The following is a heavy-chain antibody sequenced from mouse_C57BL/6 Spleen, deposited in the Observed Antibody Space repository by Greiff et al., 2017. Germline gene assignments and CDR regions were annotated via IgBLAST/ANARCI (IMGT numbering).Heavy chain of an antibody. V-gene: IGHV5-17*01. J-gene: IGHJ2*01. Sequence: EVKLMESGGGLVKPGGSLKLSCAASGFTFSDYGMHWVRQAPEKGLEWVAYISSGSSTIYYADKVKGRFTLSRDNAKNSLFLQQTSLRSEDTAMYYCARVLRYYFDYWGQGTTLTVSS. CDR1: GFTFSDYG. CDR3: ARVLRYYFDY. D-gene: IGHD1-1*01. CDR2: ISSGSSTI.